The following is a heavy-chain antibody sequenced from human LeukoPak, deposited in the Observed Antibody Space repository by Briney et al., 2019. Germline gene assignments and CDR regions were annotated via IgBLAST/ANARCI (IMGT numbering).Heavy chain of an antibody. D-gene: IGHD2-15*01. V-gene: IGHV1-8*01. CDR1: GYPFNNYD. Sequence: ASVKVSCKASGYPFNNYDINWVRQATGQGREWMGWMNPHSVKTGYAQNFQGRVTMTTDTSTSTAYMELRSLRSDDTAVYYCARDVMHCSGGSCYSVWFDPWGQGTLVTVSS. J-gene: IGHJ5*02. CDR2: MNPHSVKT. CDR3: ARDVMHCSGGSCYSVWFDP.